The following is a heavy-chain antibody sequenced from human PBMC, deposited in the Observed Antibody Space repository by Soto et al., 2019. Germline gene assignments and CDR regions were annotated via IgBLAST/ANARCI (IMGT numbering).Heavy chain of an antibody. CDR3: AREASYSAYNFAHGIQLWSFDF. J-gene: IGHJ4*02. CDR1: GGSINTFC. Sequence: SETLSRTCTVSGGSINTFCWSWVRQPAGKGLEWIGRIFSSGSTSFNPFLESGGAMSVDTSKNHFSLNLSSVTAADMAVYYCAREASYSAYNFAHGIQLWSFDFWGQGALVTVSS. V-gene: IGHV4-4*07. CDR2: IFSSGST. D-gene: IGHD5-12*01.